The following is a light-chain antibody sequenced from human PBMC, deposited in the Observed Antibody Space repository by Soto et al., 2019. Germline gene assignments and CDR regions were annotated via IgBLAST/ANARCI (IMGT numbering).Light chain of an antibody. CDR1: QSVSSY. V-gene: IGKV3-11*01. Sequence: EIVLTQSPATLSLYPGERATLSCRASQSVSSYLAWYQQKPGQAPRLLIYDASNRATGIPARFSGSGSGTDFTLTISSLEPEDFAVYCCQQRSNWPPITFGQGTRLEIK. CDR3: QQRSNWPPIT. J-gene: IGKJ5*01. CDR2: DAS.